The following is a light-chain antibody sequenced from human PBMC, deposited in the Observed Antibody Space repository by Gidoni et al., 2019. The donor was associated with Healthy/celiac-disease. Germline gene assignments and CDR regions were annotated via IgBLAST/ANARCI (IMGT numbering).Light chain of an antibody. Sequence: DIQMTQSPSSLSAYVGDRVTITCRASQSISSYLNWYQQKPGKAPKLLIYAASSLQSGVPSRFSGSGSGTDFTLTISSLQPEDFATYYCQQSYSTPFTFXPXTKVDIK. CDR2: AAS. CDR3: QQSYSTPFT. V-gene: IGKV1-39*01. CDR1: QSISSY. J-gene: IGKJ3*01.